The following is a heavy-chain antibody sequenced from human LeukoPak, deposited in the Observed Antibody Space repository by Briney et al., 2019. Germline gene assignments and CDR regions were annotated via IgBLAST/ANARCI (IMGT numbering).Heavy chain of an antibody. Sequence: SSETLSLTCTVSGGSISSGDYYWSWIRQPPGKGLEWIGYIYYSGSTYYNPSLKSRVTISVDTSKNQFPLKLSSVTAADTAVYYCARDFPSYGLDCWGQGTLVTVSS. CDR3: ARDFPSYGLDC. D-gene: IGHD5-18*01. CDR2: IYYSGST. V-gene: IGHV4-30-4*01. CDR1: GGSISSGDYY. J-gene: IGHJ4*02.